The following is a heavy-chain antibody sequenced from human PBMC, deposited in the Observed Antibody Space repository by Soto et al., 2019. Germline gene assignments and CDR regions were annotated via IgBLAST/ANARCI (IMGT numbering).Heavy chain of an antibody. D-gene: IGHD3-3*01. J-gene: IGHJ6*02. CDR2: ISSSSSYI. V-gene: IGHV3-21*01. Sequence: EVQLVESGGGLVKPGGSLRLSCAASGFTFSSYSMNWVRQAPGKGLEWVSSISSSSSYIYYVDSVKGRFTISRDNAKNSLYLQMNSLRAEDTAVYSCATASGGGAVSYYYYGMDVCGQGTTVTVSS. CDR3: ATASGGGAVSYYYYGMDV. CDR1: GFTFSSYS.